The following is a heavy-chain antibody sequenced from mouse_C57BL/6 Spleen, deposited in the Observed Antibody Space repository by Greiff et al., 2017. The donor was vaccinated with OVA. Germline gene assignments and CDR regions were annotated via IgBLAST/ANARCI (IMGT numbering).Heavy chain of an antibody. D-gene: IGHD2-4*01. CDR3: ARCDYDRAWFAY. J-gene: IGHJ3*01. CDR2: IDPSDSYT. CDR1: GYTFTSYW. V-gene: IGHV1-69*01. Sequence: QVQLQQPGAELVMPGASVKLSCKASGYTFTSYWMHWVKQRPGQGLEWIGEIDPSDSYTSYNQKFKGKSTLTVDKSSSTAYMQLSSLTSEDSAVYYCARCDYDRAWFAYWGQGTLVTVSA.